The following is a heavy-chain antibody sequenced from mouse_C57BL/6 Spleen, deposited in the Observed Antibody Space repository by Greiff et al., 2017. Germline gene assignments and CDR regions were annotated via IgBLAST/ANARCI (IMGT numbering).Heavy chain of an antibody. D-gene: IGHD1-1*01. CDR3: TRRGSTVVDARDY. J-gene: IGHJ4*01. V-gene: IGHV1-15*01. Sequence: QVQLQQSGAELVRPGASVTLSCKASGYTFTDYEMHWVKQTPVHGLEWIGAIDPETGGTAYNQKFKGKAILTADKSSSTAYMELRSLTSEDSGVYYCTRRGSTVVDARDYWGQGASVTVSS. CDR1: GYTFTDYE. CDR2: IDPETGGT.